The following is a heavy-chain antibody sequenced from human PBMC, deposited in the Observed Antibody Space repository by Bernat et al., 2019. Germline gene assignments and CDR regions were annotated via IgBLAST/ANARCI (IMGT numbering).Heavy chain of an antibody. D-gene: IGHD2-15*01. CDR3: ARDPRDIVVVVAATDWYFDL. CDR1: GFTFSDYY. J-gene: IGHJ2*01. V-gene: IGHV3-11*05. CDR2: ISSSSSYT. Sequence: QVQLVESGGGLVKPGGSLRLSCAASGFTFSDYYMSWIRQAPGKGLEWVSYISSSSSYTNYADSVKGRFTISRDNAKNSLYLQMNSLRAEDTAVYYCARDPRDIVVVVAATDWYFDLWGRGTLVTVSS.